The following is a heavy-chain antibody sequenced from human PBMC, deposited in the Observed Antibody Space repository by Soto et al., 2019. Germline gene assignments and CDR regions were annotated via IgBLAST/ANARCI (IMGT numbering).Heavy chain of an antibody. CDR3: ARGTIIGP. CDR2: IYYSGST. V-gene: IGHV4-59*01. CDR1: GGSTSSYY. D-gene: IGHD1-1*01. Sequence: SETLSLTCTVSGGSTSSYYWSWIRQPPGKGLEWIGYIYYSGSTNYNPSLKSRVTISVDTSKNQFSLKLRSVTAADTAVYYCARGTIIGPWGQGTLDTVSS. J-gene: IGHJ5*02.